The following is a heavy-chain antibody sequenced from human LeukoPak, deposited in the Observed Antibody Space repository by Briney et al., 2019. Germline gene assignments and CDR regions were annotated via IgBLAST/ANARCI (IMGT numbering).Heavy chain of an antibody. V-gene: IGHV4-38-2*02. J-gene: IGHJ5*02. CDR2: IYYSGST. Sequence: PSETLSLTCTVSGYSISSGYYWGWIRQPPGKGLEWIGSIYYSGSTYYNPSLKSRVTISVDTSKNQFSLKLSSVTAADTAVYYCARVAAADKNWFDPWGQGTLVTVSS. D-gene: IGHD6-13*01. CDR1: GYSISSGYY. CDR3: ARVAAADKNWFDP.